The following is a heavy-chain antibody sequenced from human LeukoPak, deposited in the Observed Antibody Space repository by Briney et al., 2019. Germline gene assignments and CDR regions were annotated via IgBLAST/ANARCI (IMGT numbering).Heavy chain of an antibody. CDR2: ITDRGSST. D-gene: IGHD3-10*01. CDR1: GFPYTGYY. Sequence: GGSLGLLRAASGFPYTGYYLLWVRQTPGRGLEYISTITDRGSSTYHTNSVGGRFTVYRDNSKNTLYHQMGSLRTEDTAVYYCARSTRYFGSAMYYFDDWGQGTLVTVSS. J-gene: IGHJ4*02. V-gene: IGHV3-64*01. CDR3: ARSTRYFGSAMYYFDD.